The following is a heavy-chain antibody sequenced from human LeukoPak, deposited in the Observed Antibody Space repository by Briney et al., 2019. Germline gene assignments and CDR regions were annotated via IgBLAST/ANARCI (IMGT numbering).Heavy chain of an antibody. D-gene: IGHD2-21*02. J-gene: IGHJ5*02. CDR1: GGTFSSYA. CDR3: ARGRVGGGYSNWFDP. CDR2: IIPIFGTA. V-gene: IGHV1-69*01. Sequence: ASVKVSCKASGGTFSSYAISWVRQAPGQGLEWMGGIIPIFGTANYAQKFQGRVTITADESTSTAYMELSRLRSDDTAVYYCARGRVGGGYSNWFDPWGQGTLVTVSS.